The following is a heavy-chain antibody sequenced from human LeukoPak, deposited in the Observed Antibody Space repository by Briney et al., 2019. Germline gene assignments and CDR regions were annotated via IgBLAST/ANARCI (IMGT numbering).Heavy chain of an antibody. CDR2: IKSKTDGETT. D-gene: IGHD3-10*01. CDR3: TTDLGTYYHGSQRLIPIDY. V-gene: IGHV3-15*01. Sequence: GGSLRLSCVDSGFTFTNAWMSWVRQAPGKGLEWIGRIKSKTDGETTNYAEPVRGRFTISRDGSKSAVYLQMNSLKIEDTAVYYCTTDLGTYYHGSQRLIPIDYWGQGTLVTVSS. J-gene: IGHJ4*02. CDR1: GFTFTNAW.